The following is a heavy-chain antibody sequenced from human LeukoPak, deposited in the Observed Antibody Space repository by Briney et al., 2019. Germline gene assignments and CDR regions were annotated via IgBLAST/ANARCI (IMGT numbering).Heavy chain of an antibody. CDR3: ARAGADSAAYFYYAMDV. CDR2: ISGYNGDT. V-gene: IGHV1-18*01. Sequence: ASVKVSCKTSGYTFTSYGISWLRQAPGQGLEWMGWISGYNGDTHYAQNLRDRVTMTTDTSTSTAYMDVRSLRSDDTAVYYCARAGADSAAYFYYAMDVWGQGTTVTVSS. J-gene: IGHJ6*02. CDR1: GYTFTSYG. D-gene: IGHD2-15*01.